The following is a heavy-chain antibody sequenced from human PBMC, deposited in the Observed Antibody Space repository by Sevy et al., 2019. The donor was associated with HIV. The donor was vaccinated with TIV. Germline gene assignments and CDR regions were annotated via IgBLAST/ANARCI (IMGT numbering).Heavy chain of an antibody. CDR2: ISSSGTSR. V-gene: IGHV3-23*01. Sequence: GGSLRLSCAASGFTFGRYAMGWVRQAPGKGLEWVSTISSSGTSRHYADSVKGRFTISRDNSNNMLYLQMNSRRAADTAVYYCAKDYRGYYYGMDVWGQGTTVTVSS. J-gene: IGHJ6*02. CDR1: GFTFGRYA. D-gene: IGHD3-22*01. CDR3: AKDYRGYYYGMDV.